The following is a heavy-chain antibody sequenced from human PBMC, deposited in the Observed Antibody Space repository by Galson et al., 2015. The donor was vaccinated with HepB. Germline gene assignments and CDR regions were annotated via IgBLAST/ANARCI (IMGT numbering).Heavy chain of an antibody. Sequence: SLRLSCAASGFIFNNYPMHWVRQAPGKGLEWVALISYDGSNKYYTDSVKGRFTISRDNSKNTLYLQMNSLRGEDTAVYYCARSMTTDYGMDVWGQGTTVTVSS. CDR1: GFIFNNYP. V-gene: IGHV3-30-3*01. J-gene: IGHJ6*02. CDR3: ARSMTTDYGMDV. D-gene: IGHD4-17*01. CDR2: ISYDGSNK.